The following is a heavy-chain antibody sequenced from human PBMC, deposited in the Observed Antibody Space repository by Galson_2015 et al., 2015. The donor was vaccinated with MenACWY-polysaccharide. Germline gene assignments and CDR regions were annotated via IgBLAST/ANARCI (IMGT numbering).Heavy chain of an antibody. V-gene: IGHV3-9*01. J-gene: IGHJ4*02. CDR3: AKDGGYCSSTSCPGFDY. Sequence: SLRLSCAASGFTFSSYAMSWVRQAPGKGLEWVSGISWNSGSIGYADSVKGRFTISRDNAKNSLYLQMNSLRAEDTALYYCAKDGGYCSSTSCPGFDYWGQGTLVTVSS. CDR1: GFTFSSYA. D-gene: IGHD2-2*01. CDR2: ISWNSGSI.